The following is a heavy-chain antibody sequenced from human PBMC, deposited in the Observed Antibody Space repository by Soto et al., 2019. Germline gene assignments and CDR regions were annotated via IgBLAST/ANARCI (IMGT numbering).Heavy chain of an antibody. CDR3: ARPHGGSSGWDNWFDP. J-gene: IGHJ5*02. CDR1: GGSISSYY. CDR2: IYYSGST. D-gene: IGHD6-25*01. Sequence: SETLSLTCTVSGGSISSYYWSWIRQPPGKGLEWIGYIYYSGSTNYNPSLKSRVTISVDTSKNQLSLKLSSVTAADTAVYYCARPHGGSSGWDNWFDPWGQGTLVTVSS. V-gene: IGHV4-59*01.